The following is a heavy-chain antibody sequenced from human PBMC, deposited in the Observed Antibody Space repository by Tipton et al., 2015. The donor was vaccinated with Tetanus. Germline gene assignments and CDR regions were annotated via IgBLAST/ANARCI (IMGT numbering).Heavy chain of an antibody. D-gene: IGHD3-3*01. V-gene: IGHV4-31*03. J-gene: IGHJ1*01. CDR2: IQYTGST. CDR1: GDSISSGGYY. CDR3: ARTSGYLYSSY. Sequence: LRLSCTVSGDSISSGGYYWSWIRQHPGKGLEWIGYIQYTGSTYNNPSLKSRVAMSVDTSKNQLSLKLSSVTSADTAVYYCARTSGYLYSSYWGQGTLVTVSS.